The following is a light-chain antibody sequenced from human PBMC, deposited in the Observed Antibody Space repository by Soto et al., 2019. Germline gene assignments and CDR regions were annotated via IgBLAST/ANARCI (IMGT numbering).Light chain of an antibody. J-gene: IGKJ4*01. CDR3: QQYENYPLT. CDR1: QSISIW. Sequence: DTQMTQSPSTLSASAGDRVTITCRASQSISIWLAWYQQKPGKAPKLLIYKASTLQSGVPSSFSGRGSGTEFTLTISSLQPDDFATYYCQQYENYPLTFGGGTRVEI. V-gene: IGKV1-5*03. CDR2: KAS.